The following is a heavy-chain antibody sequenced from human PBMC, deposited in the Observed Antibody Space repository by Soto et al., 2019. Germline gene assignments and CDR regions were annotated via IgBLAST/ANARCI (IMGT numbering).Heavy chain of an antibody. J-gene: IGHJ4*02. Sequence: QVQLQQWGAGLLKPSETLSLTCAVYGGSFSGYYWSWIRQPPGKGLEWIGEINHSGSTNYNPSLNSRVTIXXDXSXXPFSLKLSSVTAADTAVYYCARWYGSGSYRLPFDYWGQGTLVTVSS. CDR1: GGSFSGYY. D-gene: IGHD3-10*01. V-gene: IGHV4-34*01. CDR2: INHSGST. CDR3: ARWYGSGSYRLPFDY.